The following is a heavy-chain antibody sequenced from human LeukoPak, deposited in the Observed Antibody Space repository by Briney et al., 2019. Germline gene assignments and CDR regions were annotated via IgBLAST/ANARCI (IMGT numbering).Heavy chain of an antibody. Sequence: GGSLRLSCAASGFDIGPYAMYWVRQGPGRGLEWVSVIKADGSGTFYSDSVRGRFTTSRDNSKNSLYLQMSSLTSVDTALYYCATWAFYHNLDVWGQGTTVAVSS. J-gene: IGHJ6*02. CDR1: GFDIGPYA. CDR3: ATWAFYHNLDV. V-gene: IGHV3-43*02. CDR2: IKADGSGT. D-gene: IGHD1-1*01.